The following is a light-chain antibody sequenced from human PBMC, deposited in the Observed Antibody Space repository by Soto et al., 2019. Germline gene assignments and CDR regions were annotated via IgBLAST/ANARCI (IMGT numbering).Light chain of an antibody. CDR1: QSISIW. J-gene: IGKJ1*01. Sequence: DIHMTQSPSTLSASVGDRVTITCRASQSISIWLAWYQQKPGKAPNLLIYKTSSLETGVPSRFSGSGSGTEFTLTIISLQPDDFATYYCQQWNDYSWTFGQGTKVEVK. V-gene: IGKV1-5*03. CDR2: KTS. CDR3: QQWNDYSWT.